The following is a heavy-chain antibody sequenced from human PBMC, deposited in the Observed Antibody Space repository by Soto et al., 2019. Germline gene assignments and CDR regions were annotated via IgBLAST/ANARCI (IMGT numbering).Heavy chain of an antibody. J-gene: IGHJ6*02. D-gene: IGHD2-21*02. CDR1: GGTFSSYT. V-gene: IGHV1-69*04. CDR3: ARDRGVVVTAVYYYYYGMDV. CDR2: IIPILGIA. Sequence: GASVKVSCAASGGTFSSYTISWVRQAPGQGLEWMGRIIPILGIANYAQKFQGRVTITADKSTSTAYMELSSLRSEDTAVYYCARDRGVVVTAVYYYYYGMDVWGQGTTVTVSS.